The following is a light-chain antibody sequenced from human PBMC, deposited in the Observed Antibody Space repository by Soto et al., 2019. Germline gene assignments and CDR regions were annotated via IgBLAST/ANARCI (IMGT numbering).Light chain of an antibody. V-gene: IGLV2-8*01. J-gene: IGLJ3*02. Sequence: QSALTQRPSASGSPGQSVTISCTGTSSDVGGYNYVSWYQQHPGKAPKLIIYEVSKRPSGVPDRFSGSKSGNTASLTVSGLQAEDEVDYYCSSYAGTNNLVFGGGTKLTVL. CDR2: EVS. CDR3: SSYAGTNNLV. CDR1: SSDVGGYNY.